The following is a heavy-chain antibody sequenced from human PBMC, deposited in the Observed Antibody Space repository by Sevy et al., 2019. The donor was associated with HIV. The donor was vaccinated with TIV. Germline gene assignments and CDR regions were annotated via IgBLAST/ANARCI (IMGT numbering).Heavy chain of an antibody. CDR2: ILYKGINR. V-gene: IGHV3-33*01. CDR1: GFSFDRYG. Sequence: GGSLRLSCAASGFSFDRYGMHWVRQAPGKGLEWVAVILYKGINRDYGDSVRGRFTISRDNSKNTLYLQMNSLRVDDTAVYYCATGRDYGSGSYDYWGSGTLVTVSS. CDR3: ATGRDYGSGSYDY. D-gene: IGHD3-10*01. J-gene: IGHJ4*02.